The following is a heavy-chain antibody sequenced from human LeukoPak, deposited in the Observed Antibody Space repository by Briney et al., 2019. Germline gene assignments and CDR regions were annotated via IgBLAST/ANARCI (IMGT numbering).Heavy chain of an antibody. J-gene: IGHJ4*02. CDR1: GGSISTHY. CDR2: VYHSGTT. V-gene: IGHV4-59*11. Sequence: SETLSLTCTVSGGSISTHYWSWIRQPPPKGLEWVGYVYHSGTTNYNPSLKSRLTISVDTSKNQFSLRLSSVTAADTAVYYCARDSSGWLYYFDYWGQGALVTVSS. CDR3: ARDSSGWLYYFDY. D-gene: IGHD6-19*01.